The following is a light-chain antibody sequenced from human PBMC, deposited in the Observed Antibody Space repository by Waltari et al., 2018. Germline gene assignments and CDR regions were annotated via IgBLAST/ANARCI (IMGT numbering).Light chain of an antibody. CDR3: AAWDDSLSDQL. J-gene: IGLJ2*01. CDR2: YND. Sequence: QSVLTQPPSASEAARKSVTISCSGSSSNIGSNSVSWYQQLPGTAPKLLIYYNDQLASGVSNRVSGSKSGTSASLAISGLQTEDEADDYCAAWDDSLSDQLFGGGTRLTVL. CDR1: SSNIGSNS. V-gene: IGLV1-36*01.